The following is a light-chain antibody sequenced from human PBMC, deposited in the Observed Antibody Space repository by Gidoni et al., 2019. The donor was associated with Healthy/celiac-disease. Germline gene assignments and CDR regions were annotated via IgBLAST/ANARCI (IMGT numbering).Light chain of an antibody. CDR1: QGISSY. CDR3: QQYYSYPRT. V-gene: IGKV1-8*01. Sequence: AIRMTQSPSSFSASTGDRVTITCRASQGISSYLAWYQQKPGKAPKLLIYAASTLQSGVPSRCSGSGSAKDFTLTISCLQSEDFATYYCQQYYSYPRTFGQGTKVEIK. CDR2: AAS. J-gene: IGKJ1*01.